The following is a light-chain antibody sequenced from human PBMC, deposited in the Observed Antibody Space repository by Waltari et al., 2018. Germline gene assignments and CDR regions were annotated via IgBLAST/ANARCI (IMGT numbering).Light chain of an antibody. CDR3: QQFYHAPQT. Sequence: DIVMTQSPDSLSVSLGERATITCKPRQSILFSSYNKSFLNCYKQRPGQHPRLLLYWASTRASGVPDRISGSGSGTDFTLTISGLQTEDVAIYYCQQFYHAPQTFGQGTKVEIK. V-gene: IGKV4-1*01. CDR1: QSILFSSYNKSF. J-gene: IGKJ2*01. CDR2: WAS.